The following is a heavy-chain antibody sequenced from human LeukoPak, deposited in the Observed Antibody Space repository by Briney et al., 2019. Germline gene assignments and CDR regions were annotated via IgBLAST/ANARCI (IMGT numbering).Heavy chain of an antibody. CDR2: IRSKAYGGTT. Sequence: GGSLRLSCTASGFTFGDYAMSWFRQAPGKGLEWVGFIRSKAYGGTTEYAASVKGRFTISRDDSKSIAYLQMNSLKTEDTAVYYCTRAPDLYYYDSSGRGFDYWGQGTLVTVSS. V-gene: IGHV3-49*03. J-gene: IGHJ4*02. CDR1: GFTFGDYA. D-gene: IGHD3-22*01. CDR3: TRAPDLYYYDSSGRGFDY.